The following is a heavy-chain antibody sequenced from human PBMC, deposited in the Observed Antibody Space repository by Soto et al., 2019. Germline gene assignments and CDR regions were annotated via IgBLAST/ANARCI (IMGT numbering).Heavy chain of an antibody. D-gene: IGHD4-17*01. CDR3: TTGPQGLHGDYAEYFQH. CDR1: GFTFSNAW. V-gene: IGHV3-15*01. CDR2: IKSKTDGGTT. Sequence: GGSLRLSCAASGFTFSNAWMSWVRQAPGKGLEWVGRIKSKTDGGTTDYAAPVKGRFTISRDDSKNTLYLQMNSLKTEDTAVYYCTTGPQGLHGDYAEYFQHWGQGTLVTVSS. J-gene: IGHJ1*01.